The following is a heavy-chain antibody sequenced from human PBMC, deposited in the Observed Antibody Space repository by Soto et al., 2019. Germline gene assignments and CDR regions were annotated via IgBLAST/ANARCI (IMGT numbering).Heavy chain of an antibody. CDR1: GGSISSYY. J-gene: IGHJ4*02. V-gene: IGHV4-59*08. CDR3: ARRGSSSHLDY. Sequence: LSLTCTVSGGSISSYYWSWIRQPPGKGLEWIGYIYYSGSTNYNPSLKSRVTISVDTSKNQFSLKLSSVTAADTAVYYCARRGSSSHLDYWGQGTLVTVSS. CDR2: IYYSGST. D-gene: IGHD6-6*01.